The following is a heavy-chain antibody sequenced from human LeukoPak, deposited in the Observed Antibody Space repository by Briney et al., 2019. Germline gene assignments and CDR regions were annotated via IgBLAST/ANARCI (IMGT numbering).Heavy chain of an antibody. Sequence: GRSLRLSCAASGFTFSSYGMHWVRQAPGKGLEWVAVISYDGSNKYYADSVKGRFTISRDNSKNTLYLQMNSLRAGDTAVYYCAKELPTYYYDSSGYYYPDYWGQGTLVTVSS. D-gene: IGHD3-22*01. CDR1: GFTFSSYG. CDR3: AKELPTYYYDSSGYYYPDY. V-gene: IGHV3-30*18. CDR2: ISYDGSNK. J-gene: IGHJ4*02.